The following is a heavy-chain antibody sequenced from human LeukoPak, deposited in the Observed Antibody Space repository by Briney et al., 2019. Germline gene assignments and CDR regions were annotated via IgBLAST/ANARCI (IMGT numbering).Heavy chain of an antibody. CDR2: IIPIFGTA. J-gene: IGHJ3*02. D-gene: IGHD2-2*01. Sequence: SVKVSCKASGYTFTSYYIHWVRQAPGQGLEWMGGIIPIFGTANYAQKFQGRVTITADESTSTAYMELSSLRSEDTAVYYCARGYCSSTSCYGLDAFDIWGQGTMVTVSS. V-gene: IGHV1-69*13. CDR3: ARGYCSSTSCYGLDAFDI. CDR1: GYTFTSYY.